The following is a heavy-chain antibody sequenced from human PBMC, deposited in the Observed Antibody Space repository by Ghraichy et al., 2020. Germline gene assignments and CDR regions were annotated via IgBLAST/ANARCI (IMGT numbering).Heavy chain of an antibody. CDR2: IYYSGST. CDR3: ARTRYCSGGSCYLGVYYYGMDV. CDR1: GGSISSGGYY. D-gene: IGHD2-15*01. J-gene: IGHJ6*02. V-gene: IGHV4-31*03. Sequence: SETLSLTCTVSGGSISSGGYYWSWIRQHPGKGLEWIGYIYYSGSTYYNPSLKSRVTISVDTSKNQFSLKLSSVTAADTAVYYCARTRYCSGGSCYLGVYYYGMDVWGQGTTVTVSS.